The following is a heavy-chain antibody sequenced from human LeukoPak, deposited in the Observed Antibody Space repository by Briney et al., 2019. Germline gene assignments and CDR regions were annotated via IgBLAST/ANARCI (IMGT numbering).Heavy chain of an antibody. CDR3: ARAMDF. V-gene: IGHV3-7*03. CDR1: GFTFSNYW. Sequence: GGSLRLSCAASGFTFSNYWMTWVRQTPGMGLEWVANIKEDGSEKYYVDSVKGRFTISRDNARNSPYLQMNSLRVEDTAVYYCARAMDFWGQGTLVTVSS. J-gene: IGHJ4*02. CDR2: IKEDGSEK.